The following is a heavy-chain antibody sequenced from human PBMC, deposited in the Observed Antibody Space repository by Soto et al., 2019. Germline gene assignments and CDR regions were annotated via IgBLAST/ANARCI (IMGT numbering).Heavy chain of an antibody. CDR3: ASLSYYFGSRRGGMDV. CDR2: FDPEDGET. Sequence: ASVKVSCKVSGYTLTELSMHWVRQAPGKGLEWMGGFDPEDGETIYAQKFQGRVTMTEDTSTDTAYMELSSLRSEDTAVYYCASLSYYFGSRRGGMDVCGQGSTVIVSS. CDR1: GYTLTELS. J-gene: IGHJ6*02. V-gene: IGHV1-24*01. D-gene: IGHD3-10*01.